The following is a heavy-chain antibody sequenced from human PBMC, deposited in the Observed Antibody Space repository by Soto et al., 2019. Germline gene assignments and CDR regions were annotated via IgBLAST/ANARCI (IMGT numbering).Heavy chain of an antibody. J-gene: IGHJ4*02. V-gene: IGHV1-69*12. CDR1: GYRFSAYS. CDR2: IIPMLGTT. CDR3: ARGDTDLAFDN. D-gene: IGHD5-18*01. Sequence: QVRLVQSGAEVKKPGSSVKVSCKAAGYRFSAYSLTWVRQAPGQGLEWMGGIIPMLGTTNYGQKFQGRVTITADESTSTGHMELGSLTSDDTAVYYCARGDTDLAFDNWGQGTLVTVSS.